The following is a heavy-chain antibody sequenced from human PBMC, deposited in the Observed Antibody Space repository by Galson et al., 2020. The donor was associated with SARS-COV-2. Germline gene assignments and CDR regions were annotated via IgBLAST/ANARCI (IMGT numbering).Heavy chain of an antibody. CDR3: ARRESGLFDWFQRRHYLDY. J-gene: IGHJ4*02. V-gene: IGHV4-34*01. Sequence: SQTLSLTCAVYGGSLSGYYWNWIRQPPGKRLEWIGEVNHSGSTNYNPSLKSRLIISTDTSKNQFSLRLSSVTAADTSVYYCARRESGLFDWFQRRHYLDYWSQGTLVTVSA. D-gene: IGHD3-9*01. CDR1: GGSLSGYY. CDR2: VNHSGST.